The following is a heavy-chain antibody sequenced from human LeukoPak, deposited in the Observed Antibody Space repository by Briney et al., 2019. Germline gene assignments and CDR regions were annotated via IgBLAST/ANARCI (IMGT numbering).Heavy chain of an antibody. V-gene: IGHV3-21*01. CDR3: ARDGVETGTTDY. J-gene: IGHJ4*02. CDR2: ISSSSSYI. D-gene: IGHD1-7*01. Sequence: KPGGTLRHSCTDSGFTFSSNSMNWVRQAPGKGLEWVSSISSSSSYIYYADSVKGRFTISSDNAKNSLYLQMNSLRAEDTAVYYCARDGVETGTTDYWGQGTLVTVSS. CDR1: GFTFSSNS.